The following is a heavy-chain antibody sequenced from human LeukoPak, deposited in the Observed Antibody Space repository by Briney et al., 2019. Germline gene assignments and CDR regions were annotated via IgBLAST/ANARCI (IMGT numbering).Heavy chain of an antibody. CDR1: GGTFSSYA. Sequence: ASVKVSCKASGGTFSSYAISWVRQAPGQGLEWMGGISAYNGNTNYAQKLQGRVTMTTDTSTSTAYMELRSLRSDDTAVYYCARERGYCSSTSCREDYWGQGTLVTVSS. D-gene: IGHD2-2*01. CDR2: ISAYNGNT. CDR3: ARERGYCSSTSCREDY. V-gene: IGHV1-18*01. J-gene: IGHJ4*02.